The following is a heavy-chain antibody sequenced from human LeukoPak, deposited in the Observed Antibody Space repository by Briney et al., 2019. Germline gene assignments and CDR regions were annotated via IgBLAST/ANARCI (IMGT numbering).Heavy chain of an antibody. CDR2: IYYSGIT. J-gene: IGHJ5*02. V-gene: IGHV4-59*12. CDR1: GGSISNYY. Sequence: TSETLSLTCTVSGGSISNYYWNFIRQPPGKGLEWIGYIYYSGITNYNPSLKSRVTISVDTSKNQFSLNLISVTAADTAVYYCARDSGTTGEVKFDPWGQGTLVTVSS. D-gene: IGHD3-10*01. CDR3: ARDSGTTGEVKFDP.